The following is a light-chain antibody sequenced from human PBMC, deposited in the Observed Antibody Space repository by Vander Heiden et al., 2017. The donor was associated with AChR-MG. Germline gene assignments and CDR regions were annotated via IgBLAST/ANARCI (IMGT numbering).Light chain of an antibody. V-gene: IGLV2-14*03. CDR1: SSDVGGYND. CDR2: DVG. J-gene: IGLJ3*02. Sequence: QSALTQPASVSGSPGQSITISCTGTSSDVGGYNDFSWYQQHPGKVPKVIIYDVGNRPSGVSNRFSGFKSGNTASLTISGLQAEDEADYYCSSYASSNSWVFGGGTTVTVL. CDR3: SSYASSNSWV.